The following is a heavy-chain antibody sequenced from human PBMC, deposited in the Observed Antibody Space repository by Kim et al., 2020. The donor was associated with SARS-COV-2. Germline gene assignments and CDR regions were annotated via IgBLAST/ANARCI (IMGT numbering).Heavy chain of an antibody. J-gene: IGHJ4*02. D-gene: IGHD5-12*01. CDR1: GFTFSDYY. Sequence: GGSLRLSCAASGFTFSDYYMSWIRQAPGKGLEWVSYISSSSSYTNYADSVKGRFTISRDNAKNSLYLQMNSLRAEDTAVYYCARGGYSGYDLEYWGQGTLVTVSS. V-gene: IGHV3-11*05. CDR2: ISSSSSYT. CDR3: ARGGYSGYDLEY.